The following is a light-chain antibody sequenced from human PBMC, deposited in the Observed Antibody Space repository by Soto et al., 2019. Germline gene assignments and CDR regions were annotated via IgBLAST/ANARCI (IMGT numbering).Light chain of an antibody. CDR2: GAS. CDR3: QDYHGSPPT. V-gene: IGKV3-20*01. CDR1: QSVSSDW. Sequence: TVLTQSPGTLSLSPGERAALSCRASQSVSSDWLAWYQQKPGQPPRLLIYGASNRATGIPDRFSGSGSGTDSTLTISRLEPEDFAFYFCQDYHGSPPTFGQGTMVEIK. J-gene: IGKJ1*01.